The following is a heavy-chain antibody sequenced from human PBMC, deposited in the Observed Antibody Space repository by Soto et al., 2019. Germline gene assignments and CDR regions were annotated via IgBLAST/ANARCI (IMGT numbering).Heavy chain of an antibody. V-gene: IGHV3-33*01. CDR2: IWYDGSNK. J-gene: IGHJ4*02. CDR1: GFTFSSYG. CDR3: ARDLGSGTKNLPIDY. Sequence: PGGSLRLSCAASGFTFSSYGMHWVRQAPGKGLEWVAVIWYDGSNKYYADSVKGRFTISRDNSKNTLYLQMNSLRAEDTAVYYCARDLGSGTKNLPIDYWGQGTLVTVSS. D-gene: IGHD1-1*01.